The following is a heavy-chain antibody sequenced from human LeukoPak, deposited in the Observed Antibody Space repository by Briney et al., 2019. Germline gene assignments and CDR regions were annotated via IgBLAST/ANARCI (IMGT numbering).Heavy chain of an antibody. CDR2: ISSSSSTI. J-gene: IGHJ6*03. V-gene: IGHV3-48*04. Sequence: GGSLRLSCSASGFTFSSYSMNWVRQAPGKGLEWVSYISSSSSTIYYADSVKGRFTISRDNAKNSLYLQMNSLRAEDTAVYYCARAFRGIAARPAYYYYMDVWGKGTTVTVSS. CDR1: GFTFSSYS. D-gene: IGHD6-6*01. CDR3: ARAFRGIAARPAYYYYMDV.